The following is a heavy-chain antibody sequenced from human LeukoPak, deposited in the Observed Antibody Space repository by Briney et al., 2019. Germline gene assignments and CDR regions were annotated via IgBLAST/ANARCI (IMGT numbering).Heavy chain of an antibody. V-gene: IGHV4-34*01. CDR1: GGSFSGYY. D-gene: IGHD6-19*01. CDR3: ARSHGWYSYYFDY. Sequence: SETLSLTCAVYGGSFSGYYWSWIRQPPGKGLEWIGEINHSGSTNYNPSLKSRVTISVDTSKNQFSLKLSSVTAADTAVYYCARSHGWYSYYFDYWGQGTLVTVSS. CDR2: INHSGST. J-gene: IGHJ4*02.